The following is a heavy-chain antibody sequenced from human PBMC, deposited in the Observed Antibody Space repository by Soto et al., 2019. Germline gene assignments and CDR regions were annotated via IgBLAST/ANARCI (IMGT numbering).Heavy chain of an antibody. CDR3: AHPRGFGVFDAVDI. J-gene: IGHJ3*02. V-gene: IGHV3-23*01. D-gene: IGHD3-10*01. Sequence: PGGSLRLSCAASGFIFSTYAMNWVRQAPGKGLEWVSAIGSSGGSTYYAESVRGRFTISRDNSIKTLYLQMSSLRTEDTAVYYCAHPRGFGVFDAVDIWGQGTMVTVSS. CDR1: GFIFSTYA. CDR2: IGSSGGST.